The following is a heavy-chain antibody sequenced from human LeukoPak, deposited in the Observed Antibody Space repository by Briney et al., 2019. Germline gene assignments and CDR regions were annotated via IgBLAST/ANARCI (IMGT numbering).Heavy chain of an antibody. Sequence: PGGSLRLSCAASGFTFSGSAMHWVRQASGKGLEWVGRIRSKANSYATAYAASVKGRFTISRDDSKNTAYLQMNSLKTEDTAVYYCTSSAGGSTYYYYYYMDVWGKGTTVTISS. CDR1: GFTFSGSA. CDR3: TSSAGGSTYYYYYYMDV. V-gene: IGHV3-73*01. D-gene: IGHD5-12*01. J-gene: IGHJ6*03. CDR2: IRSKANSYAT.